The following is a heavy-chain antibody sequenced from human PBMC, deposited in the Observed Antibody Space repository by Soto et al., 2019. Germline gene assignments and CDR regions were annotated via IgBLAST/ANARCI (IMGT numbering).Heavy chain of an antibody. CDR1: GFTFNDFE. Sequence: EVQLLESGGGLVQPGGSLRLSCGVSGFTFNDFEMNWVRQAPGKGLEWLAYIDGSGTTKKYADSVRGRFTISGDNPNNSLFLQMSSLSAADTAIYYCARGFGRFNDWGQGTLVAVSS. CDR3: ARGFGRFND. J-gene: IGHJ4*02. V-gene: IGHV3-48*03. CDR2: IDGSGTTK. D-gene: IGHD3-10*01.